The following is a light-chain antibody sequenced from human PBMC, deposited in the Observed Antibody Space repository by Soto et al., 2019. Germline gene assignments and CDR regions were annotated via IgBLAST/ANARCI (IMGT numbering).Light chain of an antibody. Sequence: EIVMTQSPVTLSVSLGERATLSCRTSESVGVNLAWFQQKPGQAPRLLIYGASTRAPSVPPRFSGGGSGTEFSLTISSLQSEDLALYFCQQYHYWPRLFGQGTKVEV. CDR1: ESVGVN. J-gene: IGKJ1*01. CDR2: GAS. V-gene: IGKV3-15*01. CDR3: QQYHYWPRL.